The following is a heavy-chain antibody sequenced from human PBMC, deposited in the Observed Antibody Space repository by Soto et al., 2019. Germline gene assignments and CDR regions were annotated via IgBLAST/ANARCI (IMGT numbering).Heavy chain of an antibody. Sequence: GGSLRLSCAASGFTFSSYAMHWVRQAPGKGLEWVAVISYDGSNKYYADSVKGRFTISRDNSKNTLYLQMNRLRAEDTAVYYCASGDGYNYAPNVGLSHYDYWGQGTLVTVSS. V-gene: IGHV3-30-3*01. CDR2: ISYDGSNK. J-gene: IGHJ4*02. D-gene: IGHD5-12*01. CDR3: ASGDGYNYAPNVGLSHYDY. CDR1: GFTFSSYA.